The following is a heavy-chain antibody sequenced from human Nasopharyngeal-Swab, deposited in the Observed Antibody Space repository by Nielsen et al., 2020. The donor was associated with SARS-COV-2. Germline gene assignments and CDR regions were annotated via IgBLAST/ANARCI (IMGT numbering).Heavy chain of an antibody. V-gene: IGHV3-11*01. Sequence: GESLKISCAASGFTFSDYYMSWIRQAPGKGLEWVSYMSSSGYNRNYADSVKGRFTVSRYNAKQSLYLQMDSLRAEDTAVFYCARGNGPFDYWGQGTLVTVSS. J-gene: IGHJ4*02. D-gene: IGHD4-11*01. CDR3: ARGNGPFDY. CDR1: GFTFSDYY. CDR2: MSSSGYNR.